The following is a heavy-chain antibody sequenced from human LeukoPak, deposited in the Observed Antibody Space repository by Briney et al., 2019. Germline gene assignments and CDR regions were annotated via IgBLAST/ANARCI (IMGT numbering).Heavy chain of an antibody. D-gene: IGHD3-10*01. Sequence: PGGSLRLSCAVSGFTFSSYGMHWVRQAPGKGLEWVAVISYDGSNKYYADSVKGRFTISRDNSKNTLYLQMNSLRAEDTAVYYCAYYGSGSYYLSYFDYWGQGTLVTVSS. CDR3: AYYGSGSYYLSYFDY. CDR2: ISYDGSNK. CDR1: GFTFSSYG. J-gene: IGHJ4*02. V-gene: IGHV3-30*03.